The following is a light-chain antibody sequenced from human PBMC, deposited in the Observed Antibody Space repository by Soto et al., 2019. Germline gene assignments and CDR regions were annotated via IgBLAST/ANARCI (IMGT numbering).Light chain of an antibody. CDR1: SSDVGAYTL. J-gene: IGLJ1*01. CDR3: ASLTTTNFV. V-gene: IGLV2-14*01. Sequence: QSALTQPASVSGSPGQSITISCTGTSSDVGAYTLVSWYQHLPDKAPNLIISEVTNRPSGVSDGFSGSKSGNTASLTISGLQAEDEADHYCASLTTTNFVFGSGTKVTGL. CDR2: EVT.